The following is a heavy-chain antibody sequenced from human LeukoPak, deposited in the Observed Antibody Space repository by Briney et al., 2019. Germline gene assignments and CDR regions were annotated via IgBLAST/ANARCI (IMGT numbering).Heavy chain of an antibody. Sequence: GGSLRLSCAASGFTFSGSAMSWVRQAPGKGLEWVGFIRSKAYGGTTEYAASVKGRFTISRDDSKSIAYLQMNSLKTEDTAVYYCTRDLGIDWGQGTLVTVSS. CDR2: IRSKAYGGTT. V-gene: IGHV3-49*04. CDR3: TRDLGID. D-gene: IGHD1-14*01. CDR1: GFTFSGSA. J-gene: IGHJ4*02.